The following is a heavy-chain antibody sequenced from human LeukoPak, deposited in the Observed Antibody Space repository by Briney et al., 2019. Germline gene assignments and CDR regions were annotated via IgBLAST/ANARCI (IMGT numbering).Heavy chain of an antibody. Sequence: PGGSLRLSCAASGFTFSSYWMSWVRQAPGKGLEWVANIKQDGSEKYYVDSVKGRFTISRDNAKNSLYLQMNSLRAEDTAVYYCARGAYSSSSRSSLAEYFQHWGQGTLVTVSS. CDR2: IKQDGSEK. CDR3: ARGAYSSSSRSSLAEYFQH. D-gene: IGHD6-6*01. J-gene: IGHJ1*01. V-gene: IGHV3-7*01. CDR1: GFTFSSYW.